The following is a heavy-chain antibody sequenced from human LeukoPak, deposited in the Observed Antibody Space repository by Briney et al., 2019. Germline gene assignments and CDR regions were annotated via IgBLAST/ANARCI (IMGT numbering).Heavy chain of an antibody. Sequence: PWGSLRLSCGASGFTLSTYNMNRVRQAPGKGLEWVSSISSSSSYIYYADAGKGRFTISRDDAKNSLSLQMNSLRAEDTAVYYCARSGIKMVRGVIIKSPYHMDVWGKGTTVTVSS. CDR2: ISSSSSYI. CDR3: ARSGIKMVRGVIIKSPYHMDV. CDR1: GFTLSTYN. V-gene: IGHV3-21*01. J-gene: IGHJ6*03. D-gene: IGHD3-10*01.